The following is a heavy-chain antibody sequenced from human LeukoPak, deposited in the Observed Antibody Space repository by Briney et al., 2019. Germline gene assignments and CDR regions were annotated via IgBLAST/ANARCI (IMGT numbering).Heavy chain of an antibody. D-gene: IGHD4-17*01. CDR1: GYTFTSYG. V-gene: IGHV1-2*02. CDR3: ARGYGDYDNWFDP. J-gene: IGHJ5*02. CDR2: INPNSGGT. Sequence: ASVKVSCKASGYTFTSYGISWVRQAPGQGLEWMGWINPNSGGTNYAQKFQGRVTMTRDTSISTAYMELSRLRSDDTAVYYCARGYGDYDNWFDPWGQGTLVTVSS.